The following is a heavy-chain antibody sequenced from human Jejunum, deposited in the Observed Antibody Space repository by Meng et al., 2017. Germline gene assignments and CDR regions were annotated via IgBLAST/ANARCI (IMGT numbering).Heavy chain of an antibody. D-gene: IGHD3-22*01. Sequence: QVQFVQSGAEVREPGASVKVSCNASGYTFIDSQIHWVRQAPGQGLEWMGRINPDSGDTNYAQKFQGRVTMTRDTSINTAYMELDRLRSDDTAMYYCARDYDVYDNFQPLDDWGQGTLVTVSS. J-gene: IGHJ4*02. CDR1: GYTFIDSQ. V-gene: IGHV1-2*06. CDR3: ARDYDVYDNFQPLDD. CDR2: INPDSGDT.